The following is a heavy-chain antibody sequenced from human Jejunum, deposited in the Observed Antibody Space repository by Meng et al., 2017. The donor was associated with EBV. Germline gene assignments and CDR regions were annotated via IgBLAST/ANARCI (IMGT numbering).Heavy chain of an antibody. D-gene: IGHD2-21*01. CDR2: IIPVFGTA. CDR1: GDTSTSHG. CDR3: ARLFCGDDCFSTYYFDS. V-gene: IGHV1-69*06. J-gene: IGHJ4*02. Sequence: QVELVQSGAEGKKPGSSVKLSCKASGDTSTSHGVGWVRLAPGQGPEWLGGIIPVFGTANYPLRFQDRVTITADKSTNTGYMELGGLRSDDTAVYYCARLFCGDDCFSTYYFDSWGQGTLVTVSS.